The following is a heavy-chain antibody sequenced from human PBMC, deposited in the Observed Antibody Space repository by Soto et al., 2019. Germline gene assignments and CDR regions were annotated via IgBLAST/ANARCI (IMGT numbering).Heavy chain of an antibody. Sequence: ASVKVSCKASGYTFTSYYMHWARQAPGQGLEWMGIINPSGGSTSYAQKFQGRVTMTRDTSTSTVYMELSSLRSEDTAVYYCAREGGDSSSSRSGWFDPWGQGTLVTVSS. CDR3: AREGGDSSSSRSGWFDP. CDR2: INPSGGST. J-gene: IGHJ5*02. V-gene: IGHV1-46*01. CDR1: GYTFTSYY. D-gene: IGHD6-6*01.